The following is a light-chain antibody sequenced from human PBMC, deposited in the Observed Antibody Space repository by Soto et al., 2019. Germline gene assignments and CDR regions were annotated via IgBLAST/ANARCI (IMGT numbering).Light chain of an antibody. CDR2: EVR. CDR1: SSDIGGYDY. V-gene: IGLV2-14*01. CDR3: CSYTRTSNHYF. J-gene: IGLJ1*01. Sequence: QSALTQPASVSGSPGQSITISCTGTSSDIGGYDYVSWYQQRPGKAPKLMIYEVRYRPSGVSNRFSGSKSGNTASLTIPGLQAEDEAVYYCCSYTRTSNHYFFGSGTKVTVL.